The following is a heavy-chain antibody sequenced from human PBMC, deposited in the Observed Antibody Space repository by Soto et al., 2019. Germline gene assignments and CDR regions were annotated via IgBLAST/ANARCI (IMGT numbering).Heavy chain of an antibody. CDR3: AKDRDDYRNYVFDY. CDR1: GSTFTNNA. Sequence: EVQLLESGGGLVQPGGPRILPGAAPGSTFTNNALPWFGRPPGKGLEWVSISSGSGSGGSTNYADSVKGRFTISRDNSKNTLYLQMNSLRVEDTAVYYCAKDRDDYRNYVFDYWGQGTLVTVSS. J-gene: IGHJ4*02. D-gene: IGHD4-4*01. CDR2: SSGSGSGGST. V-gene: IGHV3-23*01.